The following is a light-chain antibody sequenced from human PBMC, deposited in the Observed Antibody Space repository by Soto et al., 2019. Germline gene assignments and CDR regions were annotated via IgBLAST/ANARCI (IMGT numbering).Light chain of an antibody. J-gene: IGLJ2*01. V-gene: IGLV2-14*01. CDR2: EVS. Sequence: QSVLTQPASVSGSPGQSITISCTGTSSDVGNYNYVSWYQHHPGKAPKLIIFEVSHRPSGVANRFSGSKSGNTASLTISGLQDEEEDDYYCRSSASIAPLVFGGGTKLTVL. CDR1: SSDVGNYNY. CDR3: RSSASIAPLV.